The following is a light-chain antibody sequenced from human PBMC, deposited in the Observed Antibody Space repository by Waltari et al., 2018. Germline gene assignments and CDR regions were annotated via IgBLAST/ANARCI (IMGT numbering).Light chain of an antibody. CDR2: EVS. CDR3: SSFTTSSPQV. V-gene: IGLV2-14*01. J-gene: IGLJ1*01. Sequence: QSALTQPASVSGSPGHSITISCTGTSSDVGAYDYVSWYQQYPGKAPKLMIFEVSNRPSGASIRFSGSKSGNTAVLTISGLLPEDEADYYCSSFTTSSPQVFGTGTKVTVL. CDR1: SSDVGAYDY.